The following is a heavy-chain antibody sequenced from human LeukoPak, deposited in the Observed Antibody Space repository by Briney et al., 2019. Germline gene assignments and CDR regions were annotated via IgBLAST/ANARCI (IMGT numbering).Heavy chain of an antibody. D-gene: IGHD2-2*01. J-gene: IGHJ4*02. CDR2: IKQDGSEK. V-gene: IGHV3-7*03. Sequence: GGSLRLSCAASGFTFSSYWMSWVRQAPGKGLEWVANIKQDGSEKYYVDSVKGRFTISRDNAKNSLYLQMNSLRAEDTAVYYCARGLRCSSTSCPTGPPFDYWGQGTLVTVSS. CDR1: GFTFSSYW. CDR3: ARGLRCSSTSCPTGPPFDY.